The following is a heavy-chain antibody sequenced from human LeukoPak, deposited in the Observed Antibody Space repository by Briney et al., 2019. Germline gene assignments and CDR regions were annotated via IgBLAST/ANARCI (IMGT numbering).Heavy chain of an antibody. V-gene: IGHV3-7*01. CDR3: VRDATRGGDFDY. D-gene: IGHD3-16*01. J-gene: IGHJ4*02. CDR2: INQDGSEK. Sequence: GGSLRLSCAASAFTFSSYWMSWVRQAPGKGLEWVANINQDGSEKYYVDSVKGRFTISRDNAKNSLYLQMNSLRVEDTAVYYCVRDATRGGDFDYWGQGTLVTVSS. CDR1: AFTFSSYW.